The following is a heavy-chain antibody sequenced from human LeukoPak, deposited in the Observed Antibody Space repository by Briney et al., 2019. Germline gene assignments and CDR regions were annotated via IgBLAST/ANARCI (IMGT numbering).Heavy chain of an antibody. J-gene: IGHJ4*02. D-gene: IGHD5-18*01. CDR2: IGGSAHKI. Sequence: PGGSLILSCVASGITFSNYAVSWVRQAPEKGLDWVSVIGGSAHKIRYADPVKGRFTISRDNSEHIVSLQTNNLRVEDTVVLYCAGRPTGYSSGYIHWGQGTLVTVSS. CDR1: GITFSNYA. V-gene: IGHV3-23*01. CDR3: AGRPTGYSSGYIH.